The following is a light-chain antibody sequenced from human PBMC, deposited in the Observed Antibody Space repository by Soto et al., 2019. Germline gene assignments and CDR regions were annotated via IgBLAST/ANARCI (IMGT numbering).Light chain of an antibody. J-gene: IGLJ3*02. CDR3: SSYINSNALWV. Sequence: QSALTQPASVSGSPGQSITISCSGTSSDVGANNYVSWYQQHPGKAPKLIIYEVNSRPSGISSRFSGSKSGNTASLTISGLQAEDEAHYYCSSYINSNALWVFGGGTQLTVL. CDR2: EVN. CDR1: SSDVGANNY. V-gene: IGLV2-14*01.